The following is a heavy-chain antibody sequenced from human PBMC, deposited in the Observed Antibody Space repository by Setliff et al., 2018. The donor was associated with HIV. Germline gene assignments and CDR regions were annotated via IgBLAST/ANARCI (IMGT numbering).Heavy chain of an antibody. CDR3: AKDMEYDTSVYYHWYFDL. D-gene: IGHD3-22*01. V-gene: IGHV3-30*02. Sequence: SLRLSCAASVFTFNNYGMNWVRQAPGKGLEWVAFIRYDGSNKYYADSVKGRFTISRDNSKSTLHLQMNSLRAEDTALYYCAKDMEYDTSVYYHWYFDLWGRGALVTVSS. CDR1: VFTFNNYG. J-gene: IGHJ2*01. CDR2: IRYDGSNK.